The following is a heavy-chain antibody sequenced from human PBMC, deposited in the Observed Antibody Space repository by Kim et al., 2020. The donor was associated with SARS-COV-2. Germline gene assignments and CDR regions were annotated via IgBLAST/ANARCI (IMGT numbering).Heavy chain of an antibody. CDR3: ARELAAGKFDY. J-gene: IGHJ4*02. Sequence: TNYNPAIKSRVTMSVDTSKNQFSLKLGSVTAADTAVYYCARELAAGKFDYWGQGTLVTVSS. D-gene: IGHD3-10*01. CDR2: T. V-gene: IGHV4-4*07.